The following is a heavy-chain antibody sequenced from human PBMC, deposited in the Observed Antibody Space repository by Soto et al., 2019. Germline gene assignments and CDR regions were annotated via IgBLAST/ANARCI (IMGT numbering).Heavy chain of an antibody. D-gene: IGHD3-3*01. CDR3: ARLNTIFGVVNYYYYMDV. CDR1: GGSISSYY. V-gene: IGHV4-59*13. J-gene: IGHJ6*03. CDR2: IYYSGST. Sequence: SETLSLTCTVSGGSISSYYWSWIRQPPGKGLEWIGYIYYSGSTNYNPSLKSRVTISVDTSKNQFSLKLSSVTAADTAVYYCARLNTIFGVVNYYYYMDVWGKGTKVTVSS.